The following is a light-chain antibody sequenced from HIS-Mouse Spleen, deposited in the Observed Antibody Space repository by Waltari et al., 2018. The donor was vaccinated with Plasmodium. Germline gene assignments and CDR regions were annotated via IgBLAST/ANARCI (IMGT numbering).Light chain of an antibody. V-gene: IGLV3-10*01. Sequence: SHELTQPPSVAVSPGQTASTPCPGEAFPNKNAYWYQQKSGQAPVLVIYEDSKRPSGIPERFSGSSSGTMATLTISGAQVEDEADYYCYSTDSSGNHRVFGGGTKLTVL. CDR3: YSTDSSGNHRV. J-gene: IGLJ3*02. CDR1: AFPNKN. CDR2: EDS.